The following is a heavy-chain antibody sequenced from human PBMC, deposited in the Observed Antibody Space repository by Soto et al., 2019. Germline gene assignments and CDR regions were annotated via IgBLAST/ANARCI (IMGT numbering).Heavy chain of an antibody. CDR1: GFTFSSYE. D-gene: IGHD6-6*01. J-gene: IGHJ4*02. CDR3: ARGFNKAARRYFDY. Sequence: GGSLRLSCAASGFTFSSYEMNWVRQAPGKGLEWVSYISSSGSTIYYADSVKGRFTITRDNAKNSLYLQMNSLRAEDTAVYYCARGFNKAARRYFDYWGQGTLVTVSS. V-gene: IGHV3-48*03. CDR2: ISSSGSTI.